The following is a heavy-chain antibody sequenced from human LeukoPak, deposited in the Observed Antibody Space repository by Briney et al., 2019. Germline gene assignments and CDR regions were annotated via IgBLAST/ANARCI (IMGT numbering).Heavy chain of an antibody. CDR2: ISASRGIT. CDR3: VRGSLASGVVVYYYYYLDV. V-gene: IGHV3-48*01. J-gene: IGHJ6*03. Sequence: GGSLRLSCAASGFTFSTYWMTWVRQAPGMGLEWLSYISASRGITYYADSVKGRFTISRDNAKNSLYLQMNSLRAEDTAVYYCVRGSLASGVVVYYYYYLDVWGKGTTVTVSS. D-gene: IGHD3-3*01. CDR1: GFTFSTYW.